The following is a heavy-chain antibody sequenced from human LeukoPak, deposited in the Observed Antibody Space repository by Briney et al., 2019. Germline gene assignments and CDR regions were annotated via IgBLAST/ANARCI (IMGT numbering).Heavy chain of an antibody. V-gene: IGHV3-21*01. Sequence: PGGSLRLSCAASGFTFSSYSMNWVRQAPGKGLEWVSSISSSSSYIYYADSVKGRFTISRDNAKNSLYLQMNSLRAEDTAVYYCAGVSKSATTGTVLDYWGQGTLVTVSS. CDR2: ISSSSSYI. J-gene: IGHJ4*02. CDR1: GFTFSSYS. CDR3: AGVSKSATTGTVLDY. D-gene: IGHD3-9*01.